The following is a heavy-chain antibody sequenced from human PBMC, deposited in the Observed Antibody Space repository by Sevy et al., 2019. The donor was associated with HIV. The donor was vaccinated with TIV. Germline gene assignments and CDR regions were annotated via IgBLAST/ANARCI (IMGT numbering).Heavy chain of an antibody. Sequence: GGSLRLSCAASGFSFSGYGMHWVRQAPGKGLEWVAVIWYDGTNKEYKDSVKGRYTISRDNSKNTLYLQMNSLRAEDTAVSYCARERIAVAGMGYYFDFWGQGTLVTVSS. J-gene: IGHJ4*02. CDR3: ARERIAVAGMGYYFDF. CDR1: GFSFSGYG. D-gene: IGHD6-19*01. CDR2: IWYDGTNK. V-gene: IGHV3-33*01.